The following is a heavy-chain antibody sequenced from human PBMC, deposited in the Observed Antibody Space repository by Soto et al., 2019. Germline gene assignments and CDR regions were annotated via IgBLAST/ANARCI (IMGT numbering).Heavy chain of an antibody. J-gene: IGHJ6*02. V-gene: IGHV1-69*01. CDR2: IIPIFGTA. Sequence: QVPLVQSGAEVKKPGSSVKVSCKASGGTFSSYAISWVRQAPGQGLEWMGGIIPIFGTANYAQKFQGRVTITADESTSTAYMELSSLRSEDTAVYYCARDSGYEVAYYYYGMDVWGQGTTVTVSS. D-gene: IGHD5-12*01. CDR1: GGTFSSYA. CDR3: ARDSGYEVAYYYYGMDV.